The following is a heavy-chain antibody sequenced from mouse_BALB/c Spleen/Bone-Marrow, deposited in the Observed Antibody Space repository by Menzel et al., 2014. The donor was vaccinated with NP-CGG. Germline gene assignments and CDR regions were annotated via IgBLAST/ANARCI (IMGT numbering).Heavy chain of an antibody. CDR3: NAQNYGYGAWFAY. J-gene: IGHJ3*01. CDR2: IDPENGDT. Sequence: SGASVKLSCTASGFNIKDYYMHWVKQRPEQGLEWIGWIDPENGDTEYAPKFQGKATMTADTSSNTAYLQLSSLTSEDTAVYYCNAQNYGYGAWFAYWGQGTLVTVSA. V-gene: IGHV14-4*02. CDR1: GFNIKDYY. D-gene: IGHD1-2*01.